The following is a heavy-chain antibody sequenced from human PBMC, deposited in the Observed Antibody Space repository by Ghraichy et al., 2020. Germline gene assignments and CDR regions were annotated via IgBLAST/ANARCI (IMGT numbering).Heavy chain of an antibody. CDR2: ISSHDGAT. V-gene: IGHV3-23*01. CDR3: AKSEAICCIYYFDY. Sequence: GGSLRLSCAASGFTFGTSAMSWVRQAPGRGLEWVSSISSHDGATAYADSVKGRFTISRDNSKNTLSLQMNTLRAEDTAVYYCAKSEAICCIYYFDYWGREPWSPSPQ. D-gene: IGHD2-2*01. CDR1: GFTFGTSA. J-gene: IGHJ4*02.